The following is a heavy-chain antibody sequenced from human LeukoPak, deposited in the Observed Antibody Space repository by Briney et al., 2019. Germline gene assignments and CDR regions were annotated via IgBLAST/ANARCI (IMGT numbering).Heavy chain of an antibody. Sequence: GASVKVSCKASGYTFTSYGISWVRQAPGQGLEWMGWISAYNGNTNYAQKVQGGVTMTTDTSTSTAYMELSSLRSDDTAVYYCARDGSSSWPFYYYGMDVWGQGTTVTVSS. CDR3: ARDGSSSWPFYYYGMDV. D-gene: IGHD6-13*01. CDR1: GYTFTSYG. J-gene: IGHJ6*02. CDR2: ISAYNGNT. V-gene: IGHV1-18*01.